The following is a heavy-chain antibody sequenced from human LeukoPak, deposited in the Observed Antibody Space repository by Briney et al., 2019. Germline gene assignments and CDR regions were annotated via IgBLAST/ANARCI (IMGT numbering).Heavy chain of an antibody. CDR1: GGSISSSSFY. V-gene: IGHV4-39*01. CDR3: ARQRRLCSSTTCYLDFDS. Sequence: SESLSLTCTVSGGSISSSSFYWAWIRQPPGKGLEWIASIYYSGTTHHNPSLKSRVTMSVDTPKNQFSLKLSSVTAADTTVYYCARQRRLCSSTTCYLDFDSWGQGTLVTVSS. CDR2: IYYSGTT. J-gene: IGHJ5*01. D-gene: IGHD2-2*01.